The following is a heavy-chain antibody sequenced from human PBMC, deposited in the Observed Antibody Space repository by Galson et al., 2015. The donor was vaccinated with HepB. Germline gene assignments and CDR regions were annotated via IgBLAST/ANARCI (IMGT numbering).Heavy chain of an antibody. CDR3: AKDFTDGDWYFDY. J-gene: IGHJ4*02. CDR2: ISSDGSNE. Sequence: SLRLSCAASGFTFSNYDMHWVRQAPGKGLEWVAAISSDGSNEYSADSAKGRFTISRANSKNTLYLQMNSLRTEDTAVYYCAKDFTDGDWYFDYWGQGTLVTVSS. D-gene: IGHD4-17*01. V-gene: IGHV3-30*18. CDR1: GFTFSNYD.